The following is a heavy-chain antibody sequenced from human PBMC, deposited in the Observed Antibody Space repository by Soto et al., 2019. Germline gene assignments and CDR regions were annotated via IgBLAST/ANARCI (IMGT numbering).Heavy chain of an antibody. D-gene: IGHD3-22*01. V-gene: IGHV4-59*01. J-gene: IGHJ4*02. CDR1: GGSFNSYY. CDR2: LYYSGST. CDR3: ARGFPSYDSTGYITLYHDY. Sequence: QVQLQESGPGLVKPSETLSLTCTVSGGSFNSYYWSWIRQPPGMELEWIGYLYYSGSTNHNPSLTSLVSISLDASKSQISLKLSSLTAAGTAVYYCARGFPSYDSTGYITLYHDYWGQGALGTVSS.